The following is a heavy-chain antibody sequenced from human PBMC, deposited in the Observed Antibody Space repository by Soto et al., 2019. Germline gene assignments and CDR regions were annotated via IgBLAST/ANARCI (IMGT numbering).Heavy chain of an antibody. J-gene: IGHJ4*01. V-gene: IGHV3-9*01. CDR1: GFRFDDYA. D-gene: IGHD2-2*01. CDR2: INWNSDTI. Sequence: EVQLVESGGGSVQPGGSLRLSCVASGFRFDDYAMHWVRQRPGKGLEWVSGINWNSDTIGYDDSVKGRFIVSRDNAEGSLLLQMSTLRAEDTAIYFCAMSNSTDLCYHFESWGHGTPVTVSS. CDR3: AMSNSTDLCYHFES.